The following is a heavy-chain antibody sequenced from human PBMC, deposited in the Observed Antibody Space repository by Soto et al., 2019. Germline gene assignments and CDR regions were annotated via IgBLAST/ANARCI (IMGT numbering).Heavy chain of an antibody. CDR2: INPSNDNT. D-gene: IGHD3-22*01. CDR3: ARDTQQDSNGYYLEWFDP. V-gene: IGHV1-18*01. J-gene: IGHJ5*02. Sequence: QVQLVQSGAEVKKAGASVKVSCKASGYTFYRYGITWVRQAPGQGLEWMGWINPSNDNTNYAQKFRGRVTMTTDASTCTAHMELRSLKSDDTAVYYCARDTQQDSNGYYLEWFDPWGQGTLVTVSS. CDR1: GYTFYRYG.